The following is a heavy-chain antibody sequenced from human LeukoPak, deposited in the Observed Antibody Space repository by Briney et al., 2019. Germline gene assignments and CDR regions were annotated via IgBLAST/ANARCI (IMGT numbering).Heavy chain of an antibody. D-gene: IGHD2-15*01. CDR1: GGSISSSNW. Sequence: SEILSLTCAVSGGSISSSNWWSWVRQPPGKGLEWIGEIYRSGSTNYNPSLKSRVTISVDKSKNQFSLKLSSVTAADTAVYYCAREGCSGGSCYYYYGMDVWGQGTTVTVSS. J-gene: IGHJ6*02. CDR2: IYRSGST. CDR3: AREGCSGGSCYYYYGMDV. V-gene: IGHV4-4*02.